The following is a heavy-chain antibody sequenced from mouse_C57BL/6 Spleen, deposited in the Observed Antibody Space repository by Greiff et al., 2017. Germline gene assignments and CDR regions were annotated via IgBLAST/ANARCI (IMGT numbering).Heavy chain of an antibody. CDR2: IDPETGGT. D-gene: IGHD2-3*01. CDR3: TRREDGYYVGAMDY. V-gene: IGHV1-15*01. CDR1: GYTFTDYE. Sequence: QVQLKASGAELVRPGASVTLSCKASGYTFTDYEMHWVKQTPVHGLEWIGAIDPETGGTAYNQKFQGKAILTADKSSSTAYMELRSLTSEDSAVYYCTRREDGYYVGAMDYWGQGTSVTVSS. J-gene: IGHJ4*01.